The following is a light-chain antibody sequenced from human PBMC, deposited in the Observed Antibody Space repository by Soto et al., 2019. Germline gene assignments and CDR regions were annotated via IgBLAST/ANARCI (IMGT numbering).Light chain of an antibody. J-gene: IGKJ1*01. V-gene: IGKV3-20*01. CDR3: QQYGSSGT. CDR2: GAS. Sequence: EIVLTQSPGTLSLSPGERATLSCRASQSVSNNYLAWYQQKPGQAPRLLIYGASNRATGIPDRFSGRGSGTDFTLTISRLEPEDFAVYYCQQYGSSGTLGQGTKVDSK. CDR1: QSVSNNY.